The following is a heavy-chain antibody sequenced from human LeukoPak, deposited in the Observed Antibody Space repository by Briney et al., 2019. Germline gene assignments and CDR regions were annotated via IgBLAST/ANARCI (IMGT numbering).Heavy chain of an antibody. Sequence: SETLSLTCTVSGYSISNGYYWGWIRQPPGKGLEWIGSIYYSGTTYYNPSLKSRVTISVDTSKNQFSLKLSSVTAADTAVYYCARELWATPPPYWYFDLWGRGTLVTVSS. CDR2: IYYSGTT. CDR3: ARELWATPPPYWYFDL. V-gene: IGHV4-38-2*02. J-gene: IGHJ2*01. D-gene: IGHD5-12*01. CDR1: GYSISNGYY.